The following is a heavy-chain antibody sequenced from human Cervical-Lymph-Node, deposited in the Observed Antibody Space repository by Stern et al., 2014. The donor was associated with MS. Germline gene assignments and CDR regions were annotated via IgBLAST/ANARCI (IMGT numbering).Heavy chain of an antibody. CDR3: ARERQQYCNSEGCSYWYFDL. J-gene: IGHJ2*01. V-gene: IGHV4-4*02. D-gene: IGHD2/OR15-2a*01. Sequence: QVQLQESGPGLVKPSGTLSLTCAVSCGSVSSTNWWSWVRQSPGKGLEWIGNIYHCEPSTSPRSPGSPVTISLDNSKNPLSLHLPYVTAADTAVYYCARERQQYCNSEGCSYWYFDLWGRGTLVTVSS. CDR2: IYHCEPS. CDR1: CGSVSSTNW.